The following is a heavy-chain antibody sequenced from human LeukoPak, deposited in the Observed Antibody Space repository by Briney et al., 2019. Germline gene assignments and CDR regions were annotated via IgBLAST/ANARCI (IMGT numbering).Heavy chain of an antibody. Sequence: SETLSLTCTVSGGSISSGSYYWSWIRQPAGKGLEWIGRIYTSGSTNYNPSLKSRVTISVDTSKNQFSLKLSSVTAADTAVYYCARHTAEGAFDIWGQGTMVTVSS. CDR3: ARHTAEGAFDI. D-gene: IGHD5-18*01. V-gene: IGHV4-61*02. J-gene: IGHJ3*02. CDR2: IYTSGST. CDR1: GGSISSGSYY.